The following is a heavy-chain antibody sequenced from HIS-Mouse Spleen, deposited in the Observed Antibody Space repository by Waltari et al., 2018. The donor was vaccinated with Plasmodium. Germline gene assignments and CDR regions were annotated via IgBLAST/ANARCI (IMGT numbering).Heavy chain of an antibody. J-gene: IGHJ4*02. CDR2: TKRKTDGGTT. CDR3: TTPGQVGY. Sequence: EVQLVESGGGLVKPGGSLRLSCAASGFTFSNAWMSWVRQAPGKGREVGGRTKRKTDGGTTDYSAPVKGRCTSSRDDSKNTLDLQMNSLKTEDTAVYYCTTPGQVGYWGQGTLVTVSS. CDR1: GFTFSNAW. D-gene: IGHD2-15*01. V-gene: IGHV3-15*01.